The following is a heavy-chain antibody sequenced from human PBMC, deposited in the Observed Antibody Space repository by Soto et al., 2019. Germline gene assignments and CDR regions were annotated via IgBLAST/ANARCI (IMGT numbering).Heavy chain of an antibody. CDR3: ARVCPFYDILTGPFDY. J-gene: IGHJ4*02. V-gene: IGHV1-46*01. CDR2: INPSGGST. Sequence: SVKVSCKESVYTFTSYYMHWVRQAPGQGLEWMGIINPSGGSTSYAQKFQGRVTMTRDTSTSTVYMELSSLRSEDTAVYYCARVCPFYDILTGPFDYWGQGTLVTVSS. CDR1: VYTFTSYY. D-gene: IGHD3-9*01.